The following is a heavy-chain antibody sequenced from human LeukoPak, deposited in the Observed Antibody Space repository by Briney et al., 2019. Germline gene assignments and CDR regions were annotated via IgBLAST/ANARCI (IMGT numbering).Heavy chain of an antibody. CDR3: AKKPATIKFPFDI. CDR2: ISTTGGYT. V-gene: IGHV3-23*01. D-gene: IGHD5-24*01. CDR1: GFSFSTYD. J-gene: IGHJ4*02. Sequence: GGSLRLSCVGSGFSFSTYDMGWVRQTPGKGLEWVSAISTTGGYTEDADSVKGRFTISGDNSQNTLFLQMHSLRAEDTAVYYCAKKPATIKFPFDIWGQGTLVTVSP.